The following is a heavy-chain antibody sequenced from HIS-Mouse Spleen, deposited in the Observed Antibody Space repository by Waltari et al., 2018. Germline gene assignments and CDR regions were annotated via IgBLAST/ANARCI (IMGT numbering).Heavy chain of an antibody. CDR3: ARDREPDAFDI. V-gene: IGHV1-2*02. CDR2: INPNSGGT. J-gene: IGHJ3*02. Sequence: QVQLVQSGAEVKQPGASVKVSCKASGYTFPGSSMHLGRQAPGQGLEWMGWINPNSGGTNYAQKFQGRVTMTRDTSISTAYMELSRLRSDDTAVYYCARDREPDAFDIWGQGTMVTVSS. CDR1: GYTFPGSS.